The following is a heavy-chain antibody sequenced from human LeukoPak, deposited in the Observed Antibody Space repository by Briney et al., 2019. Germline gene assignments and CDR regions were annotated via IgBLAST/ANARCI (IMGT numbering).Heavy chain of an antibody. D-gene: IGHD6-13*01. V-gene: IGHV1-18*01. CDR1: GYTFTSYG. CDR2: ISAYNGNT. Sequence: ASVKVSCKASGYTFTSYGISWVRQAPGQGLEWMGWISAYNGNTNYAQKLQGRVTMTTDTSTSTAYMELRSLRSDDTAVYYCARVGIWQQLVNLAQDYWGQGTLVTVSS. J-gene: IGHJ4*02. CDR3: ARVGIWQQLVNLAQDY.